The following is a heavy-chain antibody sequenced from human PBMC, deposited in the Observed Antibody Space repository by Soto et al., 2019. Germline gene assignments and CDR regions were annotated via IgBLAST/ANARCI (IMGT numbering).Heavy chain of an antibody. CDR2: IYYTGNT. Sequence: QVQLQESGPGLVKPSQTLSLTCTVSGGSISSGGTGSYWTWIHQLPGKGLEWIGYIYYTGNTYYTPSLKSRPTISIDTSENQFSLKLTSVTAADTAVYFCASGHDAYKVRYWGQGTLVTVSS. V-gene: IGHV4-31*03. J-gene: IGHJ4*02. CDR1: GGSISSGGTGSY. D-gene: IGHD1-1*01. CDR3: ASGHDAYKVRY.